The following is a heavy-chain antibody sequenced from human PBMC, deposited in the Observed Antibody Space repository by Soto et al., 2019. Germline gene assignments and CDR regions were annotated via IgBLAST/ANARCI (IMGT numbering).Heavy chain of an antibody. D-gene: IGHD2-21*02. CDR3: ARDGNIVVVTATELFDD. J-gene: IGHJ4*02. CDR2: ISAYNGNT. Sequence: ASVKVSCKASGYTFTSYGISWVRQAPGQGLEWMGWISAYNGNTNYAQKLQGRVTMTTDTSTSTAYMELRSLRSDDTAVYYCARDGNIVVVTATELFDDWGKGTLVTVSS. V-gene: IGHV1-18*01. CDR1: GYTFTSYG.